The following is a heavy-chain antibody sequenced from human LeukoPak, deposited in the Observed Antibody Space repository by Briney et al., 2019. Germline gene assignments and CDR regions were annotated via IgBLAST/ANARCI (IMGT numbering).Heavy chain of an antibody. D-gene: IGHD3-10*01. J-gene: IGHJ6*04. Sequence: QPGGSLRLSCAASGFTFSSYEMNWVRQAPGKGLEWVSYISSSGSTIYYADSVKGRFTISRDNAKNSLYLQMNSLRAEDTAVYYCASYPIGGSGSYYYYYYGMDVWGKGTTVTVSS. V-gene: IGHV3-48*03. CDR2: ISSSGSTI. CDR3: ASYPIGGSGSYYYYYYGMDV. CDR1: GFTFSSYE.